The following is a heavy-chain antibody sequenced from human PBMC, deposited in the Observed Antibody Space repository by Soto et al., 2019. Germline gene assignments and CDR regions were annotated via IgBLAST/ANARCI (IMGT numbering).Heavy chain of an antibody. Sequence: PGESLKISCKGSGYSFTSYWIGWVRQMPGKGLEWMGIIYPGDSDTRYSPSFQGQVTISADKSISTAYLQWSSLKASDTAMYYCARLEVGAVPAAISYYYYGMDVWGQGTTVTVSS. CDR2: IYPGDSDT. CDR3: ARLEVGAVPAAISYYYYGMDV. V-gene: IGHV5-51*01. J-gene: IGHJ6*02. D-gene: IGHD2-2*02. CDR1: GYSFTSYW.